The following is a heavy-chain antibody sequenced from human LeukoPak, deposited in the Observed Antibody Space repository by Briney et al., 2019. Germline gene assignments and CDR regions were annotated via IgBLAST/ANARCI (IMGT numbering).Heavy chain of an antibody. D-gene: IGHD3-10*01. CDR3: ARVFREAMVRGVIIPPPSGAFDI. J-gene: IGHJ6*04. CDR1: GFTFSSYE. CDR2: ISSSGSTI. V-gene: IGHV3-48*03. Sequence: GGSLRLSCAASGFTFSSYEMNWVRQAPGKGLEWVSYISSSGSTIYYADSVKGRFTISRDNAKNSLYLQMNSLRAEDTAVYYCARVFREAMVRGVIIPPPSGAFDIWGKGTTVTISS.